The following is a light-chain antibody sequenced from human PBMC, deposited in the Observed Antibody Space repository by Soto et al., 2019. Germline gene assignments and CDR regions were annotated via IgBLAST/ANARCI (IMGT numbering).Light chain of an antibody. CDR3: VAWDDTLNGHLV. CDR2: NNN. Sequence: QSVLTQPPSASGTPGQRVTISCSGTGSKIGRYTVNWYQQLPGTAPKLLIFNNNQRPSGVPDRFSVSMSGTSASLAISGLQSEDETDYYCVAWDDTLNGHLVFGGGTKLTVL. CDR1: GSKIGRYT. V-gene: IGLV1-44*01. J-gene: IGLJ2*01.